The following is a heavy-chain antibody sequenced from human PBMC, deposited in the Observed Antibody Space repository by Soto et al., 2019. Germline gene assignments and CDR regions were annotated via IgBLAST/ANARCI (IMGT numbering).Heavy chain of an antibody. CDR2: INDSGGST. CDR1: GFSFSSYA. V-gene: IGHV3-23*01. J-gene: IGHJ4*02. CDR3: AKDVGYTSDY. D-gene: IGHD5-18*01. Sequence: EVQLLESGGGLVQPGGSLRLSCAASGFSFSSYAMSWVRQAPGKGLEWVSGINDSGGSTYYADSVKGRCSIFRDNSKNTLYLQMNSRRAEDTAVYYCAKDVGYTSDYWGQGTLVTVSS.